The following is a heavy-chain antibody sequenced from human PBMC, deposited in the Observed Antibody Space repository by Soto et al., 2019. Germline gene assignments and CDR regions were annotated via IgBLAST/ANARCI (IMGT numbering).Heavy chain of an antibody. V-gene: IGHV2-5*02. CDR2: IYWDDDK. Sequence: SCPTLVNPTQTLTLTCTFSGFSLSTSGVGVGWIRQPPGKALEWLALIYWDDDKRYSPSLKSRLTITKDTSKNQVVLTMTNMEPVDTATYYCAHRRKERCSGGSCYSLDYWGQGTLVTVS. CDR1: GFSLSTSGVG. J-gene: IGHJ4*02. D-gene: IGHD2-15*01. CDR3: AHRRKERCSGGSCYSLDY.